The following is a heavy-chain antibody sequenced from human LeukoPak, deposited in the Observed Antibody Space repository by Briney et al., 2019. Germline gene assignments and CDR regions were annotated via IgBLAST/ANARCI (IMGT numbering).Heavy chain of an antibody. CDR2: INPNSGGT. Sequence: ASVKVSCKASGYTFTGYYMHWVRQAPGQGLEWMGWINPNSGGTNYAQKFQGRVTMTRDTSISTAYMELSRLRSDDTAVYYCARDRYSSSWSPLDPWGQGTLVTVPS. V-gene: IGHV1-2*02. CDR1: GYTFTGYY. J-gene: IGHJ5*02. CDR3: ARDRYSSSWSPLDP. D-gene: IGHD6-13*01.